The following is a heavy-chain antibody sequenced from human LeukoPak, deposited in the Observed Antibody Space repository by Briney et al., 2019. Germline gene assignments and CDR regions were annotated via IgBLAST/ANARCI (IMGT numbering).Heavy chain of an antibody. CDR1: GYTFTSYD. V-gene: IGHV1-8*01. CDR2: MNPNSGNT. J-gene: IGHJ4*02. D-gene: IGHD3-10*01. Sequence: GASVNVSCKASGYTFTSYDINWVRPATGQGLEWMGWMNPNSGNTGYAQKFQGRVTMTRNTSISTAYMELSSLRSEDTAVYYCAREPLNVVRGVIPFDYWGQGTLVTVSS. CDR3: AREPLNVVRGVIPFDY.